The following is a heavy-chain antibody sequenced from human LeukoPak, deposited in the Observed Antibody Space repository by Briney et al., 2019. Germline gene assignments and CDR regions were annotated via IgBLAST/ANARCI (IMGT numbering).Heavy chain of an antibody. Sequence: GASVKVSCKASGYTFTSYGISWVRRAPGQGLEWMGWISAYNGNTNYAQKLQGRVTMTTDTSTSTAYMELRSLRSDDTAVYYCARESHFSGSFPFDYWGQGTLVTVSS. D-gene: IGHD1-26*01. CDR1: GYTFTSYG. CDR2: ISAYNGNT. V-gene: IGHV1-18*01. J-gene: IGHJ4*02. CDR3: ARESHFSGSFPFDY.